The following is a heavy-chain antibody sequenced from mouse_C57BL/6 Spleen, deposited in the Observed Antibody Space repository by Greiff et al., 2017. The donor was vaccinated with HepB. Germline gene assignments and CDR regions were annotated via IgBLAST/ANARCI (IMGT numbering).Heavy chain of an antibody. Sequence: EVQVVESGGGLVKPGGSLKLSCAASGFTFSDYGMHWVRQTPEKGLEWVAYISSGSSTIYYADTVKGRFTISRDNAKNTLFLQMTSLRSEDTAMYYCAREAGTGYAMDYWGQGASVTVSS. CDR3: AREAGTGYAMDY. V-gene: IGHV5-17*01. CDR1: GFTFSDYG. J-gene: IGHJ4*01. CDR2: ISSGSSTI. D-gene: IGHD4-1*01.